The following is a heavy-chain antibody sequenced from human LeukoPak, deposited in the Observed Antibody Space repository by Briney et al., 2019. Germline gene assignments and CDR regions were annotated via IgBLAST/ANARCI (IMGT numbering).Heavy chain of an antibody. J-gene: IGHJ6*03. Sequence: GGSLRLSCAASGFTFSSYWMSWVRQAPGKGLEWVANIKQDGSEKYYVDSVKGRFTISRDNAKNSLYLQMNSLRAEDTAVYYCARETMYSSSSEGYYYYYMDVWGKGTTVTVSS. D-gene: IGHD6-6*01. CDR3: ARETMYSSSSEGYYYYYMDV. V-gene: IGHV3-7*01. CDR2: IKQDGSEK. CDR1: GFTFSSYW.